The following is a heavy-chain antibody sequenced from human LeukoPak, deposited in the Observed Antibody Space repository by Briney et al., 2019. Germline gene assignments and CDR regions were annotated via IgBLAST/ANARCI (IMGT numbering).Heavy chain of an antibody. CDR1: GGSISSSSYY. D-gene: IGHD1-26*01. V-gene: IGHV4-39*07. J-gene: IGHJ4*02. CDR3: ARVGGIYFDY. CDR2: IYYSGST. Sequence: SETLSLTCTVSGGSISSSSYYWGWIRQPPGKGLEWIGSIYYSGSTYYNPSLKGRVTISVDTSKNQFSLKLSSVTAADTAVYYYARVGGIYFDYWGQGTLVTVSS.